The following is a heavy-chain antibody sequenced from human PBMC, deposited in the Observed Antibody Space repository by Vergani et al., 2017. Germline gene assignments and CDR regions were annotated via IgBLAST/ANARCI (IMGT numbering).Heavy chain of an antibody. Sequence: EVQLVESGGGLVQPGGSLRLSCAASGFTFSSYSMNWVRQAPGKGLEWVSYISSSSSTIYYADSVKGRFTISRDNAKNSLYLQMNSLRAEDTAVYYCARNGGRLYDFWSGRGSGMDVWGQGTTVTVSS. J-gene: IGHJ6*02. CDR1: GFTFSSYS. CDR2: ISSSSSTI. V-gene: IGHV3-48*04. CDR3: ARNGGRLYDFWSGRGSGMDV. D-gene: IGHD3-3*01.